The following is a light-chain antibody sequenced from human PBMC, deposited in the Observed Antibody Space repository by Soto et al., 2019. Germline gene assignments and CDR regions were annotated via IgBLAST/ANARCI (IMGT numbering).Light chain of an antibody. J-gene: IGLJ3*02. V-gene: IGLV2-8*01. CDR2: EVS. Sequence: QSVLTQSPSASGSPGQSVTISCTGTSSDVGNYKYVSWYQQHPGKAPKLMIYEVSKRPSGVPDRFSGSKSGNTASLTVSGLQAEDEADYYCSSDAGSNNWVFGGGTKLTVL. CDR1: SSDVGNYKY. CDR3: SSDAGSNNWV.